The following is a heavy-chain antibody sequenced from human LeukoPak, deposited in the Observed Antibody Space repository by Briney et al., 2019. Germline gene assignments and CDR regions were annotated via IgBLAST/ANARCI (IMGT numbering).Heavy chain of an antibody. CDR2: ISGSGGST. J-gene: IGHJ4*02. D-gene: IGHD2-2*01. CDR1: GFTFSSYA. Sequence: GGSLRLSCAASGFTFSSYAMSWVRQAPGKGLEWVSAISGSGGSTYYADSVKGRFTISRDNSKNTLCLQMNSLRAEDTAVYYCAKDLGSCSSTSCYAMLFDYWGQGTLVTVSS. CDR3: AKDLGSCSSTSCYAMLFDY. V-gene: IGHV3-23*01.